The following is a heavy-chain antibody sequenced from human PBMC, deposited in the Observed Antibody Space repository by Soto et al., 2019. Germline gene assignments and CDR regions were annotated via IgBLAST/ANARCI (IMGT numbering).Heavy chain of an antibody. CDR3: ALRWPHDAFDI. J-gene: IGHJ3*02. D-gene: IGHD2-15*01. CDR1: GYTFTGYF. Sequence: ASVKVSCKASGYTFTGYFIHWVRQAPGQGLEWMGWLDPNSGGTKYAQNFKGRVTMTRDTSISTAYMELSRLKSDDTAVYYCALRWPHDAFDIWGRGTKVTVSS. V-gene: IGHV1-2*02. CDR2: LDPNSGGT.